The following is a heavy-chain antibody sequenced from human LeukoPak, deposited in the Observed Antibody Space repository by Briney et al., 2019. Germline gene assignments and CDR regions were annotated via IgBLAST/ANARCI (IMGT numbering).Heavy chain of an antibody. CDR2: ISAYNGNT. CDR3: ARRLRYYDSGGYSDY. V-gene: IGHV1-18*01. J-gene: IGHJ4*02. CDR1: GYNFLSYG. D-gene: IGHD3-22*01. Sequence: ASVKVSCKASGYNFLSYGITWVRQAPGQGLEWMGWISAYNGNTNYAQRLQGRVTMTTDTSTSTAYMELRSLRSDDTALYYCARRLRYYDSGGYSDYWGQGTLVTVSS.